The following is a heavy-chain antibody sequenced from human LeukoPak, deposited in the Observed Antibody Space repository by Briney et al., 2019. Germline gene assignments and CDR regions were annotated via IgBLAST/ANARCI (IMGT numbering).Heavy chain of an antibody. V-gene: IGHV3-74*01. D-gene: IGHD3-16*01. CDR1: GFIFSSYW. CDR2: INRDGSST. J-gene: IGHJ3*02. Sequence: GGSLRLSCAASGFIFSSYWMHWVRHAPGKGLVWVSHINRDGSSTSYADSVKGRFTISRENAKNTLYAQMNTLRAEDTAVYYCARWGPGAFDIWGQGTMVTVSS. CDR3: ARWGPGAFDI.